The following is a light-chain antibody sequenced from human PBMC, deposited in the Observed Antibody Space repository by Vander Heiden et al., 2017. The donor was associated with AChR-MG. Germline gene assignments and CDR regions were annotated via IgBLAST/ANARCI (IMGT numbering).Light chain of an antibody. V-gene: IGKV3-15*01. J-gene: IGKJ5*01. CDR1: QSLSNN. CDR3: QQYNDWPIT. Sequence: IVMTQSPATLYVSPGERATLSCRASQSLSNNLAWYQQKPGQAPRLLISGASTRATGIPARFSGSGSGTEFTLTISSLQSEDFAVYYCQQYNDWPITFGLGTRLEIK. CDR2: GAS.